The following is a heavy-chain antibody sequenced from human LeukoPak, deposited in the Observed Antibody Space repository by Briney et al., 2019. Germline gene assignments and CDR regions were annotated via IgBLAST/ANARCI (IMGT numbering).Heavy chain of an antibody. CDR3: ARRANTAPPYYFDY. V-gene: IGHV4-61*08. J-gene: IGHJ4*02. CDR2: VYYSGGT. CDR1: GGSISSGGYY. D-gene: IGHD5-18*01. Sequence: SETLSLTCTVSGGSISSGGYYWNWIRQPPGKGLEWIGYVYYSGGTNYNPSLKSRVTISLDTSKNQFSLKLSSVTAADTAVYYCARRANTAPPYYFDYWGQGTLVTVSS.